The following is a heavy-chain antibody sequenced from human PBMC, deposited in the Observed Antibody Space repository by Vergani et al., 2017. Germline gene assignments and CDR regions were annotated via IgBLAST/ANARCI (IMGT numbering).Heavy chain of an antibody. CDR2: ISYDGTQK. V-gene: IGHV3-30*03. Sequence: QLQLVESGGGVVQPGRSLRLSCAASGFNFNNFGIHWVRQAPGKGLEWVAVISYDGTQKYYADSVKGRFTISRDNSKSTLYLQMNSLRTEETAVYYCATKSCGTPGCQIGYFREWGQGTLVTVSS. J-gene: IGHJ1*01. D-gene: IGHD1-1*01. CDR3: ATKSCGTPGCQIGYFRE. CDR1: GFNFNNFG.